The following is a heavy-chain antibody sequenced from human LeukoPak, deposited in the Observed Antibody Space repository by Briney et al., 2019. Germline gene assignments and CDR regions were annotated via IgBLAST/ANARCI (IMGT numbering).Heavy chain of an antibody. CDR2: IYYSGST. CDR1: GGSISSYY. CDR3: ARERGGVYGDFDFDY. V-gene: IGHV4-59*01. D-gene: IGHD4-17*01. J-gene: IGHJ4*02. Sequence: SETLSLTCTVSGGSISSYYWSWIRQPPGKGLEWIGYIYYSGSTNYNPSLKSRVTISVDTSKNQFSLKLSSVTAADTAVYYCARERGGVYGDFDFDYWGQGTLVTVSS.